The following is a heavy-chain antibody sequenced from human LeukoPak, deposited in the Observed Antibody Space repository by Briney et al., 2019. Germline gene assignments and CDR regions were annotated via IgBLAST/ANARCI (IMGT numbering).Heavy chain of an antibody. D-gene: IGHD3-22*01. V-gene: IGHV3-30-3*01. Sequence: GGSLRLSCAASGFTFSSYAMHWVRQAPGKGLEWVAVISYDGSNKYYADSVKGRFTISRDNSKNTLYLQMNSLQTEDTAVYYCATDFYDTTWGQGTLVTVSS. CDR1: GFTFSSYA. J-gene: IGHJ5*02. CDR3: ATDFYDTT. CDR2: ISYDGSNK.